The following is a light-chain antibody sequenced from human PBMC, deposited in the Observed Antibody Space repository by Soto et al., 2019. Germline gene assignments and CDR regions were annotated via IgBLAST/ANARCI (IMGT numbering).Light chain of an antibody. Sequence: EIVLTQSPATLSLSPGERATLSCRASQSVSSYLAWYQQKPGQAPRLLIYDASNRATGIPARFSGSGSGTDFTLTISSLEPEDFAVYNCQQRSNWPSTTFGQGTKVEIK. CDR3: QQRSNWPSTT. V-gene: IGKV3-11*01. CDR1: QSVSSY. CDR2: DAS. J-gene: IGKJ1*01.